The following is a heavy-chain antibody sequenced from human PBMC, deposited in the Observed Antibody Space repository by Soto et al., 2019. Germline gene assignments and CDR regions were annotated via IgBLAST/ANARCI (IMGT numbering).Heavy chain of an antibody. CDR3: ARGQTGGSQQLAHDY. J-gene: IGHJ4*02. D-gene: IGHD6-6*01. V-gene: IGHV3-21*01. CDR2: ISSSSSYI. CDR1: GFTFSSYS. Sequence: PGGSLRLSCAASGFTFSSYSMNWVRQAPGKGLEWVSSISSSSSYIYYADSVKGRFTISRDNAKNSLYLQMNSLRAEDTAVYYCARGQTGGSQQLAHDYWGQRTLVTDSS.